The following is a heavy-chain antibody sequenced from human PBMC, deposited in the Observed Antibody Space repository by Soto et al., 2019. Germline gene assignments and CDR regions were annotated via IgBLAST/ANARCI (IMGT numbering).Heavy chain of an antibody. CDR3: AKDRPDSYYGSGSYYHRFDP. CDR1: GFTFSSYA. D-gene: IGHD3-10*01. J-gene: IGHJ5*02. CDR2: ISGSGGST. Sequence: GGSLRLSFAASGFTFSSYAMSWVRQAPGKGLEWVSAISGSGGSTYYADSVKGRFTISRDNSKNTLYLQMNSLRAEDTAVYYCAKDRPDSYYGSGSYYHRFDPWGQGTLVTVSS. V-gene: IGHV3-23*01.